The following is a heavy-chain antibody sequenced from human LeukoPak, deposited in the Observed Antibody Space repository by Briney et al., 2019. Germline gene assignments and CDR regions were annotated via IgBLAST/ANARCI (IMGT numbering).Heavy chain of an antibody. D-gene: IGHD2-2*01. CDR1: GFTVSSNC. CDR3: AKHHCSSTSCYRVFDF. CDR2: IYSVGDT. Sequence: HPGGSLRLSCTASGFTVSSNCMSWVRQAPGKGLEWVSLIYSVGDTYYADSVKGRFTISRDNSKNTLYLQMNSLRAEDTAVYYCAKHHCSSTSCYRVFDFWGQGTLVTVSS. J-gene: IGHJ4*02. V-gene: IGHV3-66*04.